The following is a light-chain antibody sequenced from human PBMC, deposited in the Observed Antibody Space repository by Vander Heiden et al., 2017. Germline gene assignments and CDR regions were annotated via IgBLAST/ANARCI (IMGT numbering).Light chain of an antibody. J-gene: IGLJ2*01. CDR3: STDSATSTFV. V-gene: IGLV2-14*03. Sequence: QSALTQPASVSGSPRQSITISCAGPGTAVGPSSYVYWYQQHPGEAHNLIIYDVSKRPTGVSTRFSGSQAGTTTFLTISGLQAADEGDYYSSTDSATSTFVFGGGTNLTVL. CDR1: GTAVGPSSY. CDR2: DVS.